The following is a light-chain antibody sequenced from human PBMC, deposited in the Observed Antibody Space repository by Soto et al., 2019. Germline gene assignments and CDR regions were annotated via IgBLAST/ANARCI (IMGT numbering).Light chain of an antibody. CDR2: AAS. J-gene: IGKJ1*01. V-gene: IGKV1-6*01. CDR3: LQDYDYPRT. Sequence: AIQMTQSPSSLSASVGDRVTITCRASQGIRSELSWFQQRPGNAPTLLISAASRLQSGVPSRFSGRGSGTDFTLTISSLQPEDFATYYCLQDYDYPRTFGQGTKVDIK. CDR1: QGIRSE.